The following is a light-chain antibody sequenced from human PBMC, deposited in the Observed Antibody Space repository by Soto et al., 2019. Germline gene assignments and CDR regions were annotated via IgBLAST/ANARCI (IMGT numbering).Light chain of an antibody. CDR1: QGISSY. Sequence: AIRMTQSPSSFSASTGDSVTITCRARQGISSYLAWYQQKPGKAPKLLIYAASTLQSGVPSRFSGSGSGTDFTLTISCLQSEDFATYYCQQYYSYPPTFGQGTKLEIK. CDR2: AAS. J-gene: IGKJ2*01. V-gene: IGKV1-8*01. CDR3: QQYYSYPPT.